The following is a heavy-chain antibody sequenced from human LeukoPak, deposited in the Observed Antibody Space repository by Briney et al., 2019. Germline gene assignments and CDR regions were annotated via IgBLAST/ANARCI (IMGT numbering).Heavy chain of an antibody. J-gene: IGHJ4*02. V-gene: IGHV4-38-2*02. CDR1: GYSISSGYY. CDR3: TRGIAAAIDY. Sequence: SETLSLTCTVSGYSISSGYYWGWIRQPPGKGLEWIGYIYYSGSTNYNPSLKSRVTISLDTSKNQFSLKLSSVTAADTAVYYCTRGIAAAIDYWGQGTLVTVSS. D-gene: IGHD6-13*01. CDR2: IYYSGST.